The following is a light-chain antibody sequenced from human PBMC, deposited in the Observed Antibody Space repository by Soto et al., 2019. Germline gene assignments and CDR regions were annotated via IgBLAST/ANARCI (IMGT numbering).Light chain of an antibody. CDR1: QSVSGW. CDR2: QAS. J-gene: IGKJ2*01. V-gene: IGKV1-5*03. Sequence: DIQMTQSPSTLSASVGDRVAISCRASQSVSGWLAWYQQKPGKVPKLLIYQASTLEDGVPSRFSGSVSGTEFTLSISSLQPDDSATYYCQHYNDYSYTFGPGTTLEIK. CDR3: QHYNDYSYT.